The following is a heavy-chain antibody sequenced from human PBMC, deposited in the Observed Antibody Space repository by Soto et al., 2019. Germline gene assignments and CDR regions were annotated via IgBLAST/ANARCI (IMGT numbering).Heavy chain of an antibody. D-gene: IGHD6-13*01. CDR3: AKENGYSSSWFEFDY. CDR1: GFTFSSYA. Sequence: EVQLLESGGGLVQPGGSLRLSCAASGFTFSSYAMSWVRQAPGKGLEWVSAISGSGGSTYYADSVKGRFTISRDNSKNSLYLQMNSMRAEDTAVYYCAKENGYSSSWFEFDYWGQGTLVTVSS. J-gene: IGHJ4*02. CDR2: ISGSGGST. V-gene: IGHV3-23*01.